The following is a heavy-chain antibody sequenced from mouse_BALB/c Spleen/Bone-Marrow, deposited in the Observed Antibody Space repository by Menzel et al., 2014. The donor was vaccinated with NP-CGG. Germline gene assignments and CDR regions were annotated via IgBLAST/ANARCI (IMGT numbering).Heavy chain of an antibody. V-gene: IGHV1-18*01. CDR1: GYSFTGYT. J-gene: IGHJ2*01. Sequence: EVQGVESGPELVKPGASMKISCNASGYSFTGYTMNWVKQSHGKNLEWIGLINPYNGGTSYNQKFKGKATLTVGKSSSTAYMELLSMTSEDSAVYYCASRGYDYDDYFDYWGQGTTLTVSS. CDR2: INPYNGGT. D-gene: IGHD2-4*01. CDR3: ASRGYDYDDYFDY.